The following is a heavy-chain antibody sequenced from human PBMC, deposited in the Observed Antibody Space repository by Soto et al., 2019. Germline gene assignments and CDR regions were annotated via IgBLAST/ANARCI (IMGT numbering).Heavy chain of an antibody. CDR3: ARGQRFSDWFDP. V-gene: IGHV4-4*07. Sequence: SETLSLTCTVSGGAINSYYWTWIRQPAGKGLEWIGRIYSSGSAKYNPSLQSRVTMSLDTSKNQFSLRLTSVTAADTAVYYCARGQRFSDWFDPWGQGTLVTVS. D-gene: IGHD3-3*01. J-gene: IGHJ5*02. CDR2: IYSSGSA. CDR1: GGAINSYY.